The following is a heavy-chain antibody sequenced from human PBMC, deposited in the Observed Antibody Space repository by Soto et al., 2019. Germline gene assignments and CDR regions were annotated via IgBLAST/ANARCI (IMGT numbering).Heavy chain of an antibody. D-gene: IGHD2-2*01. CDR1: GGTFSSYA. J-gene: IGHJ6*02. CDR3: AREQYCSSTSCRSIRRYYYYGMDV. V-gene: IGHV1-69*13. CDR2: IIPIFGTA. Sequence: GASVKVSCKASGGTFSSYAISWVRQAPGQGLEWMGGIIPIFGTANYAQKFQGRVTITADESTSTAYMELSSLRSEDTAVYYCAREQYCSSTSCRSIRRYYYYGMDVWGQGTTVTVSS.